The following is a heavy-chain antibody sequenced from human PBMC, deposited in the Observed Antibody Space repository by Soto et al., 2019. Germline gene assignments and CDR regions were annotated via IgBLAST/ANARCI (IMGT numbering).Heavy chain of an antibody. CDR3: DREFVVRGRPVRKER. J-gene: IGHJ4*01. D-gene: IGHD2-21*01. V-gene: IGHV3-74*01. Sequence: PGGSLRLSCAAGCFNFRNYWVHWVRQVPGKGLVWLSGISPFDSKTYYADSVKGRFAISRDDAKDTVSLQMNTLRADDTAVYFCDREFVVRGRPVRKERWGHLTKGTVPS. CDR1: CFNFRNYW. CDR2: ISPFDSKT.